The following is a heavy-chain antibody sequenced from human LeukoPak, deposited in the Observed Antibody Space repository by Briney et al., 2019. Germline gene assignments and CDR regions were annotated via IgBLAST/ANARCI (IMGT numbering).Heavy chain of an antibody. CDR1: GPSVITSY. Sequence: SETLSLTCTVSGPSVITSYWSWIRQPAGMGLQWIGRIYDSETTNYNPSLKGRASISVDKAKNQFSLTLKSVTAADTAIYYCARDDTRTWFGADSWGQGTLVTVSS. V-gene: IGHV4-4*07. CDR3: ARDDTRTWFGADS. CDR2: IYDSETT. J-gene: IGHJ4*02. D-gene: IGHD3-10*01.